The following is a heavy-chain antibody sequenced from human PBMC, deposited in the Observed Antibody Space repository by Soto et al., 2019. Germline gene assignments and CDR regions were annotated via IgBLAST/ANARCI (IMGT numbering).Heavy chain of an antibody. J-gene: IGHJ4*02. V-gene: IGHV4-31*03. D-gene: IGHD2-2*01. Sequence: SETLSLTCTVSGGSISSGGYYWSWIRQHPGKGLEWIGYIYYSGSTYYNPSLKSRVTISVDTSKNQFSLKLSSVTAADTAVYYCARLHGSGYCSSTSCHPEYFDYWGQGTLVTVSS. CDR3: ARLHGSGYCSSTSCHPEYFDY. CDR1: GGSISSGGYY. CDR2: IYYSGST.